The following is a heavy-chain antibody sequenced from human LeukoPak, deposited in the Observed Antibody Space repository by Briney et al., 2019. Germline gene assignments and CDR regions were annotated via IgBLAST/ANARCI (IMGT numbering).Heavy chain of an antibody. V-gene: IGHV4-34*01. CDR2: INHSGST. D-gene: IGHD6-13*01. CDR3: ARVTAAAGTWGFDY. CDR1: GGSFSGYY. Sequence: PSETLSLTCAVYGGSFSGYYWSWIRHPPGKGLEWIGEINHSGSTNYNPSLKSRVTISVDTSKNQFSLKLSSVTAADTAVYYCARVTAAAGTWGFDYWGQGTLVTVSS. J-gene: IGHJ4*02.